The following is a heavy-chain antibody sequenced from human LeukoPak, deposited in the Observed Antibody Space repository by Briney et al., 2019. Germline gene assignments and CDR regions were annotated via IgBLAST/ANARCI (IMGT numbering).Heavy chain of an antibody. CDR1: GYTFTGYY. CDR2: INPNSGGT. V-gene: IGHV1-2*02. Sequence: ASVKVSCKASGYTFTGYYMHWVRQAPGQGLEWMGWINPNSGGTNYAQKFQGRVTMTRDTSISTAYMELSRLRSDDTAVYYCARKRAVIGPHNFDPWGQGTLVTVSS. CDR3: ARKRAVIGPHNFDP. D-gene: IGHD3-16*02. J-gene: IGHJ5*02.